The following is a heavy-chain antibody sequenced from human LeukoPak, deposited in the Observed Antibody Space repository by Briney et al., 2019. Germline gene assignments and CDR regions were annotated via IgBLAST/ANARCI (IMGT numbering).Heavy chain of an antibody. CDR2: IYYSGST. J-gene: IGHJ4*02. V-gene: IGHV4-31*03. Sequence: SQTLSLTCTVSGGSISSGGYCWSCIRQLPGKGLEWIGYIYYSGSTYYNPSLKSRVTISVDTSKNQFSLKLSSVTAADTAVYYCARGRTTFDYWGQGTLVTVSS. CDR1: GGSISSGGYC. D-gene: IGHD4-11*01. CDR3: ARGRTTFDY.